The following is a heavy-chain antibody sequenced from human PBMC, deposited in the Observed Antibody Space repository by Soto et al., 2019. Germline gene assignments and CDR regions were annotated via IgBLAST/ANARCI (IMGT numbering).Heavy chain of an antibody. CDR3: ARDKITGRFDY. D-gene: IGHD2-8*02. Sequence: QVQLQQWGAGLLKPSETLSLTCAVYGGSFSGYYWTWIRPPPGTGLEWIGEINHSGSTNYNPSLKSRVTISVDTSKNQFSLKLTSVTAADTAVYYCARDKITGRFDYWGQGTLVTVSS. CDR2: INHSGST. J-gene: IGHJ4*02. V-gene: IGHV4-34*01. CDR1: GGSFSGYY.